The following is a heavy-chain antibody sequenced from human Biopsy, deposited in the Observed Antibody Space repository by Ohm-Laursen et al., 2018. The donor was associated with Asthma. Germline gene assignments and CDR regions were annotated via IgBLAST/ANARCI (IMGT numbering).Heavy chain of an antibody. Sequence: GASVKVSCKASGYTFTHYAIHWLRQAPGQRPEWMGWINAGNGNLEYSGKFQGRVTITRDTSATTAYMELSSLTSGDTAVYYCARDGNWCRLRNCSPPGYWFDPWGQGTLVTVSS. CDR1: GYTFTHYA. J-gene: IGHJ5*02. CDR3: ARDGNWCRLRNCSPPGYWFDP. V-gene: IGHV1-3*01. CDR2: INAGNGNL. D-gene: IGHD2-8*02.